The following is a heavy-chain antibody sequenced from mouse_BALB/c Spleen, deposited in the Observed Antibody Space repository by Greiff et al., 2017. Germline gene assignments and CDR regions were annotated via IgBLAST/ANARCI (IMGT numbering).Heavy chain of an antibody. J-gene: IGHJ2*01. D-gene: IGHD2-4*01. CDR2: ISYSGST. CDR3: ASSTMITGYYFDY. CDR1: GYSITSDYA. V-gene: IGHV3-2*02. Sequence: VQLKESGPGLVKPSQSLSLTCTVTGYSITSDYAWNWIRQFPGNKLEWMGYISYSGSTSYNPSLKSRISITRDTSKNQFFLQLNSVTTEDTATYYCASSTMITGYYFDYWGQGTTLTVSS.